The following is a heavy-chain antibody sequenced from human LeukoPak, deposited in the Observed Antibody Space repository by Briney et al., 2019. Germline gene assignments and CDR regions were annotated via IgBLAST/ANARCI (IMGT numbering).Heavy chain of an antibody. CDR3: ARTSNYYDSSLGY. Sequence: ASVKVSCKASGYTFTGYYMHWVRQAPGQGLEWMGWINPNSGGTNYAQKFQGWVTMTRDTSISAAYMELSRLRSDDTAVYYCARTSNYYDSSLGYWGQGTLVTVSS. V-gene: IGHV1-2*04. D-gene: IGHD3-22*01. J-gene: IGHJ4*02. CDR2: INPNSGGT. CDR1: GYTFTGYY.